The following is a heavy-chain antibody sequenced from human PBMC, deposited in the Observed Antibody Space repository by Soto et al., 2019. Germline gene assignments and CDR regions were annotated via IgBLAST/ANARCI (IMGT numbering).Heavy chain of an antibody. CDR2: ISPYNGKT. J-gene: IGHJ4*02. V-gene: IGHV1-18*04. Sequence: GASVKVSCKASGYTFTTHGISWVRRAPGQGLEWMGWISPYNGKTTYAQKVQGRVTMTTDTSTSTAYMELRGLRSDDTAVYYCARVDDYVWGSFRPWGQGTQVTVSS. D-gene: IGHD3-16*02. CDR3: ARVDDYVWGSFRP. CDR1: GYTFTTHG.